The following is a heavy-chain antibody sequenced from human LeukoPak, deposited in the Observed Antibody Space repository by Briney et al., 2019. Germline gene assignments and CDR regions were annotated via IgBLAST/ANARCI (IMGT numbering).Heavy chain of an antibody. D-gene: IGHD2-21*02. V-gene: IGHV1-3*01. J-gene: IGHJ6*02. CDR3: ARRGVTTQYSFYAMAV. CDR1: GYTFTSYA. Sequence: ASVKVSCKASGYTFTSYAVHWVRQAPGQRPEWMGWIDAGSGNTGCSQEFQGRVTITRDTSASTAYMELSSLTSEDTAVYYCARRGVTTQYSFYAMAVWGQGTTVTVSS. CDR2: IDAGSGNT.